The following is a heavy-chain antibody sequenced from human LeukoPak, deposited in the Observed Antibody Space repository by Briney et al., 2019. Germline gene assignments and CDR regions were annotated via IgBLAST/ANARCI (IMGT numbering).Heavy chain of an antibody. J-gene: IGHJ3*02. CDR3: ARDPRRGYYYDSSGYYPVDAFDI. CDR1: GGSISSYY. V-gene: IGHV4-59*12. CDR2: IYYSGST. Sequence: SETLSLTCTVSGGSISSYYWSWIRQPPGKGLEWIGYIYYSGSTNYNPSLKSRVTISVDTSKNQFSLKLSSVTAADTAVYYCARDPRRGYYYDSSGYYPVDAFDIWGQGTMVTVSS. D-gene: IGHD3-22*01.